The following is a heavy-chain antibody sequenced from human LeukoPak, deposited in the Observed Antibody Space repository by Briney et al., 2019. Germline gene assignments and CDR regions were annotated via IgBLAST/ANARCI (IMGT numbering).Heavy chain of an antibody. CDR1: GFTFSSYG. D-gene: IGHD3-10*01. Sequence: GGSLRLSCAASGFTFSSYGMHWVRQAPGKGLEWVAVIWYDGSNKYYADSVKGRFTISRDNSKNTLYLQMNSLRAGDTAVYYCARGGTFRGDYFDYWGQGTLVTVSS. J-gene: IGHJ4*02. CDR2: IWYDGSNK. CDR3: ARGGTFRGDYFDY. V-gene: IGHV3-33*01.